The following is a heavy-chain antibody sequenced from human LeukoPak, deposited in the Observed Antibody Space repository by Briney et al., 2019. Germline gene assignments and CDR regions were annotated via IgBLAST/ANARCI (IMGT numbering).Heavy chain of an antibody. Sequence: GSLSLSCAASGFTFSSYGMHWVRQAPGKGLEWVAVISYDGSNKYYADSVKGRFTISRDNSKNTLYLQMNSLRAEDTAVYYCAKGVDYLYYFDYWGQGTLVTASS. CDR1: GFTFSSYG. CDR3: AKGVDYLYYFDY. V-gene: IGHV3-30*18. D-gene: IGHD4-11*01. CDR2: ISYDGSNK. J-gene: IGHJ4*02.